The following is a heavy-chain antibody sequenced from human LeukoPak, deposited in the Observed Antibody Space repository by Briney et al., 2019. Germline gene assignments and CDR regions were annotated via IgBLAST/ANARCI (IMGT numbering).Heavy chain of an antibody. CDR1: GGSLSDYY. D-gene: IGHD3-16*02. CDR2: INHSGST. Sequence: SETLSLTCGVYGGSLSDYYWSWIRQPPGKGLEWIGEINHSGSTNYNPSLKSRVTISVDTSKNQFSLKLSSVTAADTAVYYCARDRRQLVIWGQGTLVTVSS. V-gene: IGHV4-34*01. J-gene: IGHJ4*02. CDR3: ARDRRQLVI.